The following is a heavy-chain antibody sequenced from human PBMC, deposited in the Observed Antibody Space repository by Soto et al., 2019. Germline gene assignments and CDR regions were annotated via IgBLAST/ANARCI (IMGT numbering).Heavy chain of an antibody. V-gene: IGHV4-4*02. CDR2: LLHGGTT. D-gene: IGHD6-19*01. CDR1: GDSISSPKW. J-gene: IGHJ3*01. Sequence: QVQLQESGPGLVKPSGTLSLTCAVSGDSISSPKWWTWLRQPPGKGLEGIGDLLHGGTTNYNPSLKSRVTLSADTSQNQFSLTPTSVTAADPAIYYCAYSTGWYRHDVWGQGTSVTVSS. CDR3: AYSTGWYRHDV.